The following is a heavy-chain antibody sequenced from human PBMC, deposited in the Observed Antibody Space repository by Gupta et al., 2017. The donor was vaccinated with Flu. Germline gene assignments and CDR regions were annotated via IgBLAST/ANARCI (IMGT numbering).Heavy chain of an antibody. J-gene: IGHJ4*02. CDR2: ISGSGGVT. Sequence: EVQLLESGGGLVQPGGSLRLSCAASGFPFSVYAMTLVRQAPGKGLEWVSGISGSGGVTYYPDSLKGRFAISRDNSKNTLYLQMNSVRAEDSAVYYCTKGSPVTTGLLEYWGQGTQVSVSS. CDR3: TKGSPVTTGLLEY. D-gene: IGHD4-17*01. V-gene: IGHV3-23*01. CDR1: GFPFSVYA.